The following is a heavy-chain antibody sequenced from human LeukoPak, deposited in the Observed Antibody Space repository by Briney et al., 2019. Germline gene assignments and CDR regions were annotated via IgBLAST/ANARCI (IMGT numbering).Heavy chain of an antibody. V-gene: IGHV4-39*02. CDR1: GGSISGYY. CDR2: IYYSGST. J-gene: IGHJ4*02. Sequence: SETLSLTCSVSGGSISGYYWSWIRQPPGKGLEWIGSIYYSGSTYYNPSLKSRGTISVDTSKNQSSLKLSSVTAADTAVYYCARESLAVAGREFDYWGQGTLVTVSS. CDR3: ARESLAVAGREFDY. D-gene: IGHD6-19*01.